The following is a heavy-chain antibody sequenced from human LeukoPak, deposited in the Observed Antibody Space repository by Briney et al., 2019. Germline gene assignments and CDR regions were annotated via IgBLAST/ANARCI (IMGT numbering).Heavy chain of an antibody. V-gene: IGHV3-23*01. D-gene: IGHD6-13*01. CDR3: AKDQIGIAAAGDDY. CDR2: ISGSGGST. CDR1: GFTFSSYA. Sequence: GGPLRLSCAASGFTFSSYAMSWVRQAPGKGLEWVSAISGSGGSTYYADSVKGRFTISRDNSKNTLYLQMNSLRAEDTAVYYCAKDQIGIAAAGDDYWGQGTLVTVSS. J-gene: IGHJ4*02.